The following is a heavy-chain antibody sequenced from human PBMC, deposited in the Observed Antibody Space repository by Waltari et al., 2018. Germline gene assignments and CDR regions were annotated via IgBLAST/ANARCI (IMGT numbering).Heavy chain of an antibody. J-gene: IGHJ4*02. D-gene: IGHD6-19*01. CDR1: GGSFSGYY. CDR2: INHSGST. V-gene: IGHV4-34*01. CDR3: ARPPGIAVADSSDY. Sequence: QVQLQQWGAGLLKPSETLSLTCAVYGGSFSGYYWSWIRQPPGKGLEWIGEINHSGSTNYNPSLKSRVTISVDTSKNQFSLKLSSVTAADTAVYYCARPPGIAVADSSDYWGQGTLVTVSS.